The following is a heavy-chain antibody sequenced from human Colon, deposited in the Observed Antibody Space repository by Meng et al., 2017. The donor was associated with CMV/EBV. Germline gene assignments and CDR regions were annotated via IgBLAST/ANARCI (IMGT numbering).Heavy chain of an antibody. Sequence: GESLKISCAASGFTFNTYAMHWVRQAPGKGLEWVAVITYDGYNKYYADSVKGRFTISRDSSKNTMFLQVNSLRTEDTAVYYCAKGSLEWLYYGMDVWGQGTTVTVSS. D-gene: IGHD3-3*01. J-gene: IGHJ6*02. CDR3: AKGSLEWLYYGMDV. V-gene: IGHV3-30-3*01. CDR1: GFTFNTYA. CDR2: ITYDGYNK.